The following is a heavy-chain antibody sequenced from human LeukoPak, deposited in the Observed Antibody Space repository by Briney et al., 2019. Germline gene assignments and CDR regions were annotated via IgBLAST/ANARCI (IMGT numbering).Heavy chain of an antibody. CDR2: ISAYNGNT. V-gene: IGHV1-18*01. J-gene: IGHJ4*02. D-gene: IGHD7-27*01. Sequence: GASVKVSCKASGYTXTSYGISGVRQAPGHGLEWMGWISAYNGNTNYAQKLQGRVTMTTDTSTSTAYMELRSLRSDDTAVYYCARDYGDPAGGGFDSWGQGTLVTVSS. CDR1: GYTXTSYG. CDR3: ARDYGDPAGGGFDS.